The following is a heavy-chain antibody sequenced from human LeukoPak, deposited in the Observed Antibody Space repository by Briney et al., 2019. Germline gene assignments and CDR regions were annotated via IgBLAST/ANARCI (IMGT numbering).Heavy chain of an antibody. CDR2: ISGSGGST. CDR3: AKTGYDILTGYYPGYFDY. D-gene: IGHD3-9*01. J-gene: IGHJ4*02. Sequence: GGSLRLSCAASGFTFSSYAMSWVRQAPGKGLEWVSAISGSGGSTYYADSVKSRFTISRDNSKNTLYMQMNSLRAEDTAVYYCAKTGYDILTGYYPGYFDYWGQGTLVTVSS. CDR1: GFTFSSYA. V-gene: IGHV3-23*01.